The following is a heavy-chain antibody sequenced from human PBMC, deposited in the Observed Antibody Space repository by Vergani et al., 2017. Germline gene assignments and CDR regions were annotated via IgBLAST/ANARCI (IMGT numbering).Heavy chain of an antibody. Sequence: EVQLVESGGGLVQPGRSLRLSCAASGFTFDDYAMHWVRQAPGKGLEWVSGISWNSGSIGYADSVKGRFPIYRDNAKNSLYLQMNSLRAEDTAVYYWARDPYCSSTSCHEIHWFDPWGQGTLVTVSS. CDR2: ISWNSGSI. CDR3: ARDPYCSSTSCHEIHWFDP. V-gene: IGHV3-9*01. CDR1: GFTFDDYA. D-gene: IGHD2-2*01. J-gene: IGHJ5*02.